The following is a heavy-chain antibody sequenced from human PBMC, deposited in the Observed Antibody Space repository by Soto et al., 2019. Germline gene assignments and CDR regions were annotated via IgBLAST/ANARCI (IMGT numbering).Heavy chain of an antibody. CDR3: TTDATVTGRPV. CDR1: GFTVSSNY. D-gene: IGHD4-17*01. V-gene: IGHV3-15*07. J-gene: IGHJ4*02. Sequence: PGGSLRLSCAASGFTVSSNYMNWVRQAPGKGLGWVGRTKSKTDGGTTDYAAPVKGRFTISRDDSKNTVFLQMDSLRIEDTAAYYCTTDATVTGRPVWGQGILVTVSS. CDR2: TKSKTDGGTT.